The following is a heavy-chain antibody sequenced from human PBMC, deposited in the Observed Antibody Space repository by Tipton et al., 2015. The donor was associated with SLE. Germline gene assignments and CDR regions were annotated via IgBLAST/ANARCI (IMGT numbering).Heavy chain of an antibody. J-gene: IGHJ6*02. CDR1: GFTFTTYA. V-gene: IGHV3-30-3*01. CDR3: ARDGGPMADYFYYGLDV. D-gene: IGHD3-16*01. CDR2: ISFDGSNK. Sequence: RSLRLSCAASGFTFTTYALDWVRQAPGKGLEWVAVISFDGSNKYYADSVKGRFTISRDNSKNTLYLQMNSLRPEDTAVYYCARDGGPMADYFYYGLDVWGQGTTVTVSS.